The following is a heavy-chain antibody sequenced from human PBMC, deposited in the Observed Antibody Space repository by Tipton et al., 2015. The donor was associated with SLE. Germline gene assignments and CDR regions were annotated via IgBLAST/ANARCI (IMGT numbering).Heavy chain of an antibody. CDR2: ISHSGTT. V-gene: IGHV4-34*01. J-gene: IGHJ4*02. D-gene: IGHD3-16*01. CDR1: GFTFGDYS. Sequence: LRLSCTASGFTFGDYSMIWFRQPPGKGLEWIGDISHSGTTNYNSSLRGRVTISGDTSKNQFSLKLFSVTAADTAVYYCARVTSTATYYEDFWGQGTLVTVSP. CDR3: ARVTSTATYYEDF.